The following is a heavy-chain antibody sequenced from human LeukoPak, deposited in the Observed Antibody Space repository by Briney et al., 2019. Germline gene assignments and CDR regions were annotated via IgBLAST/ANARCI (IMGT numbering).Heavy chain of an antibody. V-gene: IGHV3-21*01. J-gene: IGHJ4*02. CDR1: GFSFNTSR. CDR2: ISSSSSII. CDR3: VGGLDY. Sequence: GGSLRLFCAASGFSFNTSRMKWVRQAPGKGLEWVSAISSSSSIIYYADSVKGRFTISRDNAKNSVYLQMDSLRVEHAAVYYCVGGLDYWGQGTLVTVSS.